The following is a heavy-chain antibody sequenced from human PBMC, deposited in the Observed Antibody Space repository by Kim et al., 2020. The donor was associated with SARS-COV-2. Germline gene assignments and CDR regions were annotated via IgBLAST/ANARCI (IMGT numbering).Heavy chain of an antibody. J-gene: IGHJ3*02. V-gene: IGHV3-23*01. Sequence: VKGRFTISRDNSKNTLYLQMNSLRAEDTAVYYCAKKCSGGSCYSDAFDIWGQGTMVTVSS. D-gene: IGHD2-15*01. CDR3: AKKCSGGSCYSDAFDI.